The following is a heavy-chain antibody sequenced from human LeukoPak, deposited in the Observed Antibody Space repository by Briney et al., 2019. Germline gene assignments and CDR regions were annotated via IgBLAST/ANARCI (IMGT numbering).Heavy chain of an antibody. CDR1: GFTFSSYS. D-gene: IGHD2-15*01. CDR2: ISSSSSYI. CDR3: ASDCSGGSCGIFDY. V-gene: IGHV3-21*01. Sequence: KPGVSLRLSCAASGFTFSSYSMNWVRQAPGKGLEWVSSISSSSSYIYYADSVKGRFTISRDNAKNSLYMQMNSLRAEDMAVYYCASDCSGGSCGIFDYWGQGTLVTVSS. J-gene: IGHJ4*02.